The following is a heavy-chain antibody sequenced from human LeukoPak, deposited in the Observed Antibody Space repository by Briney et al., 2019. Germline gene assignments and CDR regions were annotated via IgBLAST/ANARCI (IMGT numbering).Heavy chain of an antibody. D-gene: IGHD3-22*01. CDR3: ARDGVGSDYYGENWFDP. CDR2: INPNSGGT. Sequence: ASVKVSCKASGYTFTGYYMHWVRQAPGQGLEWMGWINPNSGGTNYAQKFQGRVTMTRDTSISTAYMELSRLRSDDTAVYYCARDGVGSDYYGENWFDPWGRGTLVPVPS. J-gene: IGHJ5*02. V-gene: IGHV1-2*02. CDR1: GYTFTGYY.